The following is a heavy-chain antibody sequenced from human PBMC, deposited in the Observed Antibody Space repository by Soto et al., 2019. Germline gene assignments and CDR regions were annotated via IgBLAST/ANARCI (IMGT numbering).Heavy chain of an antibody. CDR1: GGSFSTYY. Sequence: PSETLSLTCVVSGGSFSTYYYNWIRQSPGKGLEWIGEINHSGSNNYSPSLKSRDTMSLDTSKNQFSLRLTSVTAADTAVYYCARGGSNDWQVAFDIWGQGTMVTVS. D-gene: IGHD3-9*01. V-gene: IGHV4-34*01. CDR2: INHSGSN. CDR3: ARGGSNDWQVAFDI. J-gene: IGHJ3*02.